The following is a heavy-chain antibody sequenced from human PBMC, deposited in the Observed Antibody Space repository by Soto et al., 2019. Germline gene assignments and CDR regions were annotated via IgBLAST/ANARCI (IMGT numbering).Heavy chain of an antibody. CDR1: GGSISSSNW. D-gene: IGHD4-4*01. V-gene: IGHV4-4*02. CDR2: IYHSGST. CDR3: AREEPGNYGIYYYGMDV. Sequence: QVQLQESGPGLVKPSGTLSLTCAVSGGSISSSNWWSWVRQPPGKGLEWIGEIYHSGSTNYNPSLKSRVTISVDNAKNQFSLELSSVTAADTAVYYCAREEPGNYGIYYYGMDVWGQGTTVTVSS. J-gene: IGHJ6*02.